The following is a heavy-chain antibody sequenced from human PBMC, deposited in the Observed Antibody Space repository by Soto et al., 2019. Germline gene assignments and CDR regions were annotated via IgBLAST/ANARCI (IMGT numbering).Heavy chain of an antibody. Sequence: PSETLSLTCTVSGGSISSYYWSWIRQPPGKGLEWIGYIYDSGSTNYNPSLRSRVTMSVDTSKNQFSLKLSSVTAADTAVYYCAASARPARTYYYVRNVWAKGPRSPSP. D-gene: IGHD2-2*01. CDR3: AASARPARTYYYVRNV. CDR2: IYDSGST. CDR1: GGSISSYY. J-gene: IGHJ6*02. V-gene: IGHV4-59*01.